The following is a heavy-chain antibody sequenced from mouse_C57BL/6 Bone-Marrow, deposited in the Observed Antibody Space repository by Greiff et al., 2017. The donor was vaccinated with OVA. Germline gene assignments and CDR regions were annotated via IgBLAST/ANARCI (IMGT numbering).Heavy chain of an antibody. CDR3: ARRGSYYYVDY. Sequence: EVKVEESGGGLVQPGGSLKLSCAASGIEFSRYWMSWVRRAPGNGLEWIGEINPDSSTINYAPSLKDKFIISRDNAKNTLYLQMSKVRSEDTALYYCARRGSYYYVDYWGQGTTLTVSS. D-gene: IGHD1-1*02. J-gene: IGHJ2*01. CDR2: INPDSSTI. V-gene: IGHV4-1*01. CDR1: GIEFSRYW.